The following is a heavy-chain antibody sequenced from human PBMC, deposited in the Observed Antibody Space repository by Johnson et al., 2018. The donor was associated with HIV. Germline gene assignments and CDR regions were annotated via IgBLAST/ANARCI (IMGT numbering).Heavy chain of an antibody. CDR3: ARSLGVVGAIGKGAFDI. CDR2: ISYDGSNK. CDR1: GFTFSSYA. D-gene: IGHD1-26*01. Sequence: QVQLVESGGGVVQPGRSLRLSCAASGFTFSSYAMHWVRQAPGKGLEWVAVISYDGSNKYYADSVRGRFTISRDNFKNSLYLKMNSLRAEDTAVYYCARSLGVVGAIGKGAFDIWGQGTMVTVSS. V-gene: IGHV3-30*04. J-gene: IGHJ3*02.